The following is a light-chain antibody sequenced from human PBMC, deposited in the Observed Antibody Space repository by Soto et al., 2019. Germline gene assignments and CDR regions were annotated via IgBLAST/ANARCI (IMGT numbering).Light chain of an antibody. Sequence: EIVLTQSPATLSLSPGERATLSCRASQSVSSYLAWYQQKPGQAPRLLIYDASNRATGIPARFRGSGSGTDFTLTISSREPEDFAVYYCQQRSNWPLLTFGGGTKVEIK. CDR1: QSVSSY. V-gene: IGKV3-11*01. CDR3: QQRSNWPLLT. J-gene: IGKJ4*01. CDR2: DAS.